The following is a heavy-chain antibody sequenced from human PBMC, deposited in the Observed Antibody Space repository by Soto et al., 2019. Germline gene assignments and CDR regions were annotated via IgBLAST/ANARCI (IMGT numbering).Heavy chain of an antibody. CDR1: GFSLSYYG. J-gene: IGHJ6*02. D-gene: IGHD3-10*01. V-gene: IGHV3-30*18. CDR3: AKEVSGSYNYYVMDV. Sequence: QVQLVESAGGVVKPGRSLRLSCAASGFSLSYYGIHWVRQAPGKGLEWVAIISYDGSHKDYADSAKGRFTVSKDNSKKPLYLHMIRLRVQDTAVYYCAKEVSGSYNYYVMDVWGQGTTVTVSS. CDR2: ISYDGSHK.